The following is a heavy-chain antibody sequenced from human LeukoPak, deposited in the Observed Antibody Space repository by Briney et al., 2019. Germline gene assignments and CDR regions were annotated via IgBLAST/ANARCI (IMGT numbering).Heavy chain of an antibody. V-gene: IGHV3-30*02. D-gene: IGHD3-10*01. CDR2: IRYDGSNK. CDR3: AKGRITMVRGVMAYFDY. Sequence: PGGSLRLSCAASGFTFSSYGMHWVRQAPGKGLEWVAFIRYDGSNKYYADSVKGRFTISRDNSKNTLYLQMNSLRAEDTAVYYCAKGRITMVRGVMAYFDYWGQGTLVTVSS. CDR1: GFTFSSYG. J-gene: IGHJ4*02.